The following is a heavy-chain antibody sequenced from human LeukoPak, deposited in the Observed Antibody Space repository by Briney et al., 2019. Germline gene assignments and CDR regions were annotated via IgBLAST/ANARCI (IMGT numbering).Heavy chain of an antibody. CDR1: GVTFSSYG. D-gene: IGHD6-13*01. J-gene: IGHJ4*02. V-gene: IGHV3-30*18. CDR2: ISYDGSNK. CDR3: AKSIAAAGWHYFDY. Sequence: GGSLRLSCAASGVTFSSYGMHWVRQAPGKGLEWVAVISYDGSNKYYADSVKGRLTISRANSKNTLYLQMNSLRAEDTAVYYCAKSIAAAGWHYFDYWGQGTLVTVSS.